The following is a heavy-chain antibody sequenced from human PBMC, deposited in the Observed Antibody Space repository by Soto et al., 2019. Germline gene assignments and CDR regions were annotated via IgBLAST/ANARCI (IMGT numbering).Heavy chain of an antibody. CDR2: IYYSGST. CDR3: ARLFRVTTVWDWFEP. Sequence: SETLSLTCTVSGGSVSSGSYYWSWIRQPPGKGLEWIGYIYYSGSTNYNPSLKSRVTISVDTSKNQFSLKLSSVTAADTAVYYCARLFRVTTVWDWFEPWGQGTLVTVSS. J-gene: IGHJ5*02. D-gene: IGHD4-4*01. V-gene: IGHV4-61*01. CDR1: GGSVSSGSYY.